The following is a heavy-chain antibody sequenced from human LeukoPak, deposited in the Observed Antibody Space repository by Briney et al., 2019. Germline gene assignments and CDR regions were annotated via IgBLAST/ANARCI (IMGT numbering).Heavy chain of an antibody. CDR1: GSIFSSYS. Sequence: SVKVSCKASGSIFSSYSIRWVRQAPGQGLEWMGGIIPIFGTANYAQMFQGRVTITTDESISTAYMELSSLRSEDTAVYYCARSRRSDMTYYYYLYMDVWGKGTTVTVSS. D-gene: IGHD3-3*01. V-gene: IGHV1-69*05. J-gene: IGHJ6*03. CDR2: IIPIFGTA. CDR3: ARSRRSDMTYYYYLYMDV.